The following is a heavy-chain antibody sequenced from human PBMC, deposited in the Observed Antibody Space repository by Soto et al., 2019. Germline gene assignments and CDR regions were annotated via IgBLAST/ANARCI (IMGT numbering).Heavy chain of an antibody. D-gene: IGHD4-17*01. CDR1: GFSFSVYG. CDR3: AAWADGDTEVH. Sequence: GGSLRLSCETSGFSFSVYGMHWVRQAPGKGLEWVAVIWYDASKQFYAASVEGRFTISRDNSKAILYLQMNSLRAEDTAVYYCAAWADGDTEVHWGQGALVTVSS. CDR2: IWYDASKQ. V-gene: IGHV3-33*01. J-gene: IGHJ1*01.